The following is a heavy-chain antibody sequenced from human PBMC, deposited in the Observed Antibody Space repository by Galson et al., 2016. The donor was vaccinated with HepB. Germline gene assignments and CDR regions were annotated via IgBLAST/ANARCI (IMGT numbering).Heavy chain of an antibody. V-gene: IGHV3-74*01. CDR1: GFTFSSYW. D-gene: IGHD3-10*01. CDR3: ARDLRYYGSGTYFYYYDY. J-gene: IGHJ4*02. CDR2: INGDGSSI. Sequence: SLRLSCAASGFTFSSYWMHWVRQAPGKGLVWVSRINGDGSSIDYADSVKGRFIISRDNAKNTLYLQMNSLRAADTAVYFCARDLRYYGSGTYFYYYDYWGQGTLVTGSS.